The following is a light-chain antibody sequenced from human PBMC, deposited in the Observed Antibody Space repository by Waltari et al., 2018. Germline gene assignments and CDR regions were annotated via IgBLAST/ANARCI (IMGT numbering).Light chain of an antibody. Sequence: EIVLTQSPGTPSLSPGETATISCRASQSVSRALVWYQQKPGQAPRLLIYDASRRAPGIPDRFSGSGSGTDFSLTISRLEPEDFAVYYCQKYERLPATFGQGTKVEIK. J-gene: IGKJ1*01. CDR2: DAS. CDR3: QKYERLPAT. CDR1: QSVSRA. V-gene: IGKV3-20*01.